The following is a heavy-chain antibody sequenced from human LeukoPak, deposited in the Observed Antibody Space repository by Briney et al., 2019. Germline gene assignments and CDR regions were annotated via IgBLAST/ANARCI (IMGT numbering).Heavy chain of an antibody. Sequence: GESLKISCKGSGYTFTSYWIAWVRQVPGKGLEWMGIVFPGDSDTRYSPSFQGQVTISVDKSINTAYLQWSSLKASDSAMFYCAIGYGAGGYDYWGQGTLVTVSS. D-gene: IGHD3-10*01. CDR2: VFPGDSDT. V-gene: IGHV5-51*01. J-gene: IGHJ4*02. CDR1: GYTFTSYW. CDR3: AIGYGAGGYDY.